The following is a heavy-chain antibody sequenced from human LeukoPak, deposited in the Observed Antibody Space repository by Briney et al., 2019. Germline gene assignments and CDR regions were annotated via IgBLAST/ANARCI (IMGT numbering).Heavy chain of an antibody. D-gene: IGHD5-18*01. V-gene: IGHV4-34*01. Sequence: SETLSLTCAVYGGSFSGYYWSWVRQPPGKGLEWIGEINHSGSSKYNPSLKSRVTISVDTSKNQFSLKLSSVTAADTAVYYCARGQLNSGYSYGYLRPWGQGTLVTVSS. CDR2: INHSGSS. CDR1: GGSFSGYY. J-gene: IGHJ5*02. CDR3: ARGQLNSGYSYGYLRP.